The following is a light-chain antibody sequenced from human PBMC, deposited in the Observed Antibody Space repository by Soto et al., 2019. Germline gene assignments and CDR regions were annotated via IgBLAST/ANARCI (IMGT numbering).Light chain of an antibody. V-gene: IGLV2-14*03. Sequence: QSVLTQPASVSGSPGQSITISCTGTSSDVGGYNYVSWYQQHPGKAPKLMLYDVSNRPSGVSNRFSGSKSGNSASLTISGLQAEYEADSSCSSYATSSTYVFRPGTKVTV. CDR3: SSYATSSTYV. J-gene: IGLJ1*01. CDR2: DVS. CDR1: SSDVGGYNY.